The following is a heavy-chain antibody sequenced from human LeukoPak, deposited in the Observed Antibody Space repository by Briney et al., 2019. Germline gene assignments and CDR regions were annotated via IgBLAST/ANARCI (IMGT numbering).Heavy chain of an antibody. D-gene: IGHD2-2*01. J-gene: IGHJ4*02. V-gene: IGHV3-23*01. CDR3: AKDARRYCSSTSCYSGFDY. CDR2: ISGSGGST. CDR1: GFTFSSYA. Sequence: PGGSLRLSCAASGFTFSSYAMSWVRQAPGQGLEWVSAISGSGGSTYYADSVKGRLTISRDKSKNTLYLQMNSLRAEDTAVYYCAKDARRYCSSTSCYSGFDYWGQGTLVTVSS.